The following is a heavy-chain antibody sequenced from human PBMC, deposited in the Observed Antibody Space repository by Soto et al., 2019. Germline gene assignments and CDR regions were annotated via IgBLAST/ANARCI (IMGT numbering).Heavy chain of an antibody. CDR3: ARHNQYQPQLYYFDY. D-gene: IGHD2-2*01. CDR2: IYYSGST. J-gene: IGHJ4*02. Sequence: SSETLSLTCTVSGGSISSYYWSWIRQPPGKGLEWIGYIYYSGSTNYNPSLKSRVTISVDTSKNQFSLKLSSVTAADTAVYYCARHNQYQPQLYYFDYWGQGTLVTVSS. CDR1: GGSISSYY. V-gene: IGHV4-59*08.